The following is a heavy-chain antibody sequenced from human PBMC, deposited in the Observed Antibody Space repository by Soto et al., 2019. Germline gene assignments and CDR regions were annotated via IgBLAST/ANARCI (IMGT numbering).Heavy chain of an antibody. CDR3: AKDPRIAVADTTYYFDY. V-gene: IGHV3-23*01. J-gene: IGHJ4*02. CDR1: GFTFSSYA. CDR2: ISGSGGST. D-gene: IGHD6-19*01. Sequence: GGSLRLSCAASGFTFSSYAMSWVRQAPGKGLEWVSAISGSGGSTYYADSVKGRFTISRDNSKNTLYLQMNSLRAEDTAVYYCAKDPRIAVADTTYYFDYWGQGTLVTVSS.